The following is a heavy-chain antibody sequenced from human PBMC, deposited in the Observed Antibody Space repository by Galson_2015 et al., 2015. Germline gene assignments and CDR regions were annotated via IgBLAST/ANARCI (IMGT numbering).Heavy chain of an antibody. J-gene: IGHJ3*02. D-gene: IGHD3-16*01. V-gene: IGHV3-53*01. Sequence: SLRLSCAASGFTVSSNYMSWVRQAPGKGLEWVSVIYSGGSTYYADSVKGRFTISRDNSKNTLYLQMNSLRAEDTAVYYCARVEGGDAFEIWGQGTMVTVSS. CDR1: GFTVSSNY. CDR3: ARVEGGDAFEI. CDR2: IYSGGST.